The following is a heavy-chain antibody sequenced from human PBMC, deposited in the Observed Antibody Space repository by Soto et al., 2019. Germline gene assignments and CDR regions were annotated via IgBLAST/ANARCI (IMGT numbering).Heavy chain of an antibody. V-gene: IGHV4-30-4*01. CDR2: IYYSGST. Sequence: QVQLQESGPGLVKPSQTLSLTCTVSRGSISSGDYYWSWIRQPPGKGPEWIGYIYYSGSTYYNPSLKSRVTISVDTSKNQFSLKLSSVTAADTAVYYCARVPGYSSPYYGMDVWGQGTTVTVSS. D-gene: IGHD6-13*01. CDR3: ARVPGYSSPYYGMDV. J-gene: IGHJ6*02. CDR1: RGSISSGDYY.